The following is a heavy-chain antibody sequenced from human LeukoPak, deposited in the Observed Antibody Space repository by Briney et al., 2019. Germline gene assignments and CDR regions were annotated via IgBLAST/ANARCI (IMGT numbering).Heavy chain of an antibody. CDR1: GFTFSSYW. V-gene: IGHV3-74*01. CDR3: ARGSGYDFWSGPGAFDI. J-gene: IGHJ3*02. CDR2: INTDGSST. D-gene: IGHD3-3*01. Sequence: GGSLRLSCAASGFTFSSYWMHWVRQAPGKGLVWVSRINTDGSSTSYADSVKGRFTISRDNAKNTLYLQMNSLRAEDTAVYYCARGSGYDFWSGPGAFDIWGQGTMVTVSS.